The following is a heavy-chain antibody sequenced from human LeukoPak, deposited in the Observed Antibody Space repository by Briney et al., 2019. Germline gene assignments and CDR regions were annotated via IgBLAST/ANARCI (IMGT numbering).Heavy chain of an antibody. V-gene: IGHV3-21*01. CDR2: ISSSSSYI. J-gene: IGHJ4*02. Sequence: GGSLRLSCAASGFTFSSYSMNWVRQAPGKRLEWVSSISSSSSYIYYADSVKGRFTISRDNAKNSLYLQMNSLRAEDTAVYYCARGVLTGYFSKWGQGTLVTVSS. CDR3: ARGVLTGYFSK. CDR1: GFTFSSYS. D-gene: IGHD3-9*01.